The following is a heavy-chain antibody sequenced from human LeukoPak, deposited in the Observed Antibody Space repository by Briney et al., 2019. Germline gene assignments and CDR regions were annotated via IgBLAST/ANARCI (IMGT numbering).Heavy chain of an antibody. J-gene: IGHJ4*02. V-gene: IGHV3-30-3*01. CDR1: GFTFSSYA. D-gene: IGHD3-10*01. CDR2: ISYDGSNK. Sequence: GGSLRLSCAASGFTFSSYAMHWVRQAPGKGLEWVAVISYDGSNKYYADSVKGRFTISRDNSKNTLYLQMNSLRAEDTAVYYCARDRGIWFGELLYHFDYWGQGTLVTVSS. CDR3: ARDRGIWFGELLYHFDY.